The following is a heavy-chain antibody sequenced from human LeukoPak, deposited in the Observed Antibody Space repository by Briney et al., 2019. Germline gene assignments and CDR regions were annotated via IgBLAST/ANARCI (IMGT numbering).Heavy chain of an antibody. J-gene: IGHJ3*02. D-gene: IGHD2-15*01. V-gene: IGHV5-51*01. CDR1: GYSFTSYW. CDR3: ARYCSGGSCYSPEDAFDI. Sequence: GESLKISCKGSGYSFTSYWIGWVRQMPGKGLEWMGIIYPGDSDTRYSPSFQGQVTISADKTISTAYLQWSSLKASDTAMYYCARYCSGGSCYSPEDAFDIWGQGTMVTVSS. CDR2: IYPGDSDT.